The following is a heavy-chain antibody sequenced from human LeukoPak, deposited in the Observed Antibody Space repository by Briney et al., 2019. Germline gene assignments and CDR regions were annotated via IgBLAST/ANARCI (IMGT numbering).Heavy chain of an antibody. J-gene: IGHJ3*02. CDR3: ARRTSITIFGVVRDAFDI. CDR2: IYPGDSDT. Sequence: KPGESLKISCKGSGYSFTSYWIGWVRQMPGKGLEWMGIIYPGDSDTRYSPSFQGQVTISADKSISTAYLQWSSLKASDTAMYYCARRTSITIFGVVRDAFDIWGQGTMVTVPS. V-gene: IGHV5-51*01. D-gene: IGHD3-3*01. CDR1: GYSFTSYW.